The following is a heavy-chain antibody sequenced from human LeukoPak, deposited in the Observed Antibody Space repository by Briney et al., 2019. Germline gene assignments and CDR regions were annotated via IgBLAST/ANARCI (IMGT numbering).Heavy chain of an antibody. D-gene: IGHD2-21*02. Sequence: SVKVSCKASGGTFSSYAISWVRQAPGQGLEWMGGTIPIFGTANYAQKFQGRVTITADESTSTAYMELSSLRSEDTAVYYRARHELPACGGDCYSHAFDIWGQGTMVTVSS. CDR2: TIPIFGTA. CDR1: GGTFSSYA. V-gene: IGHV1-69*13. J-gene: IGHJ3*02. CDR3: ARHELPACGGDCYSHAFDI.